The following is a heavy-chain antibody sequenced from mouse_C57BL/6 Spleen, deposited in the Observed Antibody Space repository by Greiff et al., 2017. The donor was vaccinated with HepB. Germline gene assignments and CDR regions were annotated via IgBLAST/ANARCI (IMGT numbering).Heavy chain of an antibody. CDR1: GFTFSDYY. D-gene: IGHD1-1*02. Sequence: EVHLVESGGGLVQPGGSLKLSCAASGFTFSDYYMYWVRQTPEKRLEWVAYISNGGGSTYYPDTVKGRFTISRDNAKNTLYLQMSRLKSEDTAMYYCARCGGYYFDYWGQGTTLTVSS. J-gene: IGHJ2*01. V-gene: IGHV5-12*01. CDR3: ARCGGYYFDY. CDR2: ISNGGGST.